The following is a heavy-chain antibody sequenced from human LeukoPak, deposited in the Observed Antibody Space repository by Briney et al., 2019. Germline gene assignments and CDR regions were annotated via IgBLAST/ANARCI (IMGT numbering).Heavy chain of an antibody. CDR2: ITWNSGSI. CDR3: AKDRCSGWSCGMDV. J-gene: IGHJ6*02. CDR1: GFTFDDYA. Sequence: GGSLRLSCAASGFTFDDYAMHWVRQAPGKGLEWVSGITWNSGSIGYADSVKGRFTISRDNAKNFLYLQMNSLRAEDTAFYYCAKDRCSGWSCGMDVWGQGTTVTVSS. V-gene: IGHV3-9*01. D-gene: IGHD6-19*01.